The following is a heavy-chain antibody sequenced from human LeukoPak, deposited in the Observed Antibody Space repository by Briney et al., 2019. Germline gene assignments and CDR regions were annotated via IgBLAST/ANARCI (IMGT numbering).Heavy chain of an antibody. CDR2: IKPDGSKK. CDR3: TSDLNHDSSG. D-gene: IGHD3-22*01. CDR1: GFSFSGTW. V-gene: IGHV3-7*01. J-gene: IGHJ4*02. Sequence: GGSLRLSCAASGFSFSGTWMTWVRQAPGRGLECVANIKPDGSKKYYVDSVKGRFTVSRDNAKNSLYLQMNSLRVEDTAIYYCTSDLNHDSSGWGQGPLVTVS.